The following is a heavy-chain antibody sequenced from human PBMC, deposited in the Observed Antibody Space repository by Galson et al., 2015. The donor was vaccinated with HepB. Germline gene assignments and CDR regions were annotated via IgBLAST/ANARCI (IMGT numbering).Heavy chain of an antibody. CDR2: VSVNGGGS. D-gene: IGHD4-17*01. V-gene: IGHV3-64D*06. CDR3: VKGFRIPKNDYGDWDYYYYGLDV. Sequence: SLRLSCAASGFSFNNYVMHWVRQAPGKGLEYVSGVSVNGGGSFHVDSVKGRFTISRDNSKNTLYLQMRSLRPGDTAVYHCVKGFRIPKNDYGDWDYYYYGLDVWGRGTTVTVSS. CDR1: GFSFNNYV. J-gene: IGHJ6*02.